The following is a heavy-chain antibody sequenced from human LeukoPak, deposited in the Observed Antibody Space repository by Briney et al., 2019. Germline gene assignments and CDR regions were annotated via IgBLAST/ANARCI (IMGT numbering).Heavy chain of an antibody. J-gene: IGHJ4*02. Sequence: AASVKVSCKASGYTFTVYYMHWVRQAPGQGLEWMGWINPNSGDTNYAQKFQGRVTMTRDTSISTAYMELSRLRSDDTAVYYCARARGRDGYKAYFDYWGQGTLVTVSS. V-gene: IGHV1-2*02. CDR1: GYTFTVYY. CDR2: INPNSGDT. CDR3: ARARGRDGYKAYFDY. D-gene: IGHD5-24*01.